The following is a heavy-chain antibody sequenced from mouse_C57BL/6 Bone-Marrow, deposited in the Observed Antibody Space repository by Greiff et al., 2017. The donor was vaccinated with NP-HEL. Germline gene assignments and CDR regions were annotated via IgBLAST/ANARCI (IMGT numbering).Heavy chain of an antibody. D-gene: IGHD1-1*01. CDR2: IYPGSGNT. CDR1: GYTFTDYY. J-gene: IGHJ2*01. CDR3: ARELGITTVVATPFDY. V-gene: IGHV1-76*01. Sequence: QVQLQQSGAELVRPGASVKLSCKASGYTFTDYYINWVKQRPGQGLEWIARIYPGSGNTYYNEKFKGKATLTAEKSSSTAYMQLSSLTSEDSAVYFCARELGITTVVATPFDYWGQGTTLTVSS.